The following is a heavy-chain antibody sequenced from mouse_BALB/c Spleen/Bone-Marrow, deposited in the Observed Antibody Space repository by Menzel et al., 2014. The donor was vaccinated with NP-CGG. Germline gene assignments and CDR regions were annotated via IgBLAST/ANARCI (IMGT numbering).Heavy chain of an antibody. CDR2: INPSNGGT. CDR3: TRSNGNWFAY. CDR1: GYTFTSYY. Sequence: VKLQESGAELVKPGASVKLSCKASGYTFTSYYIYWVKQRPGQGLEWIGEINPSNGGTNFNEKFKSKATLTVDKSSSTAYMQLSSLTSEDSAVYCCTRSNGNWFAYWGQGTLVTVSA. D-gene: IGHD2-1*01. J-gene: IGHJ3*01. V-gene: IGHV1S81*02.